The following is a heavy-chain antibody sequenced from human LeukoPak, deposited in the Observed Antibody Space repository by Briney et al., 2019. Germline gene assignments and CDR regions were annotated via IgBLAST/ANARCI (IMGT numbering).Heavy chain of an antibody. Sequence: PGGSLRLSCAASGFTFSDYSMNWVRQAPGKGLEWVSYISFSVNTKYYGDSVKGRFTIPRDNAKNSLYLQMNSLRAEDTALYYCAKDEEQQLVPFSYFDYWGQGTLVTVSS. D-gene: IGHD6-13*01. CDR2: ISFSVNTK. J-gene: IGHJ4*02. V-gene: IGHV3-48*04. CDR3: AKDEEQQLVPFSYFDY. CDR1: GFTFSDYS.